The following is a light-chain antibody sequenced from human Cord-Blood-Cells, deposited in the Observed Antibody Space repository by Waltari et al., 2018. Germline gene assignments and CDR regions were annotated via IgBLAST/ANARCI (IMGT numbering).Light chain of an antibody. V-gene: IGKV4-1*01. CDR2: WAS. Sequence: DLVMTQSPDSLAVSLGERATLPCPSLPRVFYSSHNKHYLAWYQQKPGQPPKLLIYWASTRESGVPDRFSGSGSGTDFTLTISSLQAEDVAVYYCQQYYSTPWTFGQGTKVEIK. J-gene: IGKJ1*01. CDR3: QQYYSTPWT. CDR1: PRVFYSSHNKHY.